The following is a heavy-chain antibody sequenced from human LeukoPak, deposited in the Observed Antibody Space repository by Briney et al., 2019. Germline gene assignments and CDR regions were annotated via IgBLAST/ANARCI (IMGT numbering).Heavy chain of an antibody. CDR3: ARESYPIDY. J-gene: IGHJ4*02. CDR2: ISYDGSNK. V-gene: IGHV3-30-3*01. D-gene: IGHD5-18*01. Sequence: GGSLRLSCAASGFTFSSYFMIWVRQAPGKGLEWVAVISYDGSNKYYADSVKGRFTISRDNSKNTLYLQMNSLRAEDTAVYYCARESYPIDYWGQGTLVTVSS. CDR1: GFTFSSYF.